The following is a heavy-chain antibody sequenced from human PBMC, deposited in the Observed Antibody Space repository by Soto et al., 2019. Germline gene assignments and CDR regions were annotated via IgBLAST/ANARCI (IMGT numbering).Heavy chain of an antibody. Sequence: SETLSLTCTVSGGSISSYYWSWIRQPPGQGLEWIGYIYYSGSTNYNPSHKSRVTISLDTSKNQFSLKLSSVTAADTAVYYCARVGEGDNDYWGQGTMVTVSS. V-gene: IGHV4-59*01. CDR1: GGSISSYY. J-gene: IGHJ4*02. CDR2: IYYSGST. CDR3: ARVGEGDNDY.